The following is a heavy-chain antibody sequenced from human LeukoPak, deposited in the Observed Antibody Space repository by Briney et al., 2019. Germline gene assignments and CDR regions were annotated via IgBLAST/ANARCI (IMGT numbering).Heavy chain of an antibody. CDR1: GYNFTSYW. D-gene: IGHD2-2*01. CDR2: ISTYNGNT. J-gene: IGHJ4*02. V-gene: IGHV1-18*04. Sequence: PGESLKISCKGSGYNFTSYWISWVRQAPGQGLEWMGWISTYNGNTNYAQGFQGRVIMTTDTSTSTAYLELGSLTSDDTAVYYCARDRWDYCSTISCYVVLEYWGQGTLVTVSS. CDR3: ARDRWDYCSTISCYVVLEY.